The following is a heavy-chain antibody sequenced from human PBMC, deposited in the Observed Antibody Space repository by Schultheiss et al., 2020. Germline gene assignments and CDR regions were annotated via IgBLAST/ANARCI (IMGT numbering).Heavy chain of an antibody. CDR3: ARNLGSGYDAVPYYYVMDV. D-gene: IGHD5-12*01. J-gene: IGHJ6*02. Sequence: ASVKVSCKASGYTFTSYDINWVQQATGQGLEWMGWINPNSGGTNYAQKFQGRVTMTTDTSTSTAYMELRSLRSDDTAVYYCARNLGSGYDAVPYYYVMDVWGQGTTVTVSS. CDR2: INPNSGGT. V-gene: IGHV1-18*01. CDR1: GYTFTSYD.